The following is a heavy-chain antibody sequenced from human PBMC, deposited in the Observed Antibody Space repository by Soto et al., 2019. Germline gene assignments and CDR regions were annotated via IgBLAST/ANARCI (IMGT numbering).Heavy chain of an antibody. V-gene: IGHV3-33*01. J-gene: IGHJ4*02. CDR3: AIDLYYYDRRNPNRFDY. CDR1: GFTFSSYG. CDR2: IWYDGSNK. D-gene: IGHD3-22*01. Sequence: PGGSLRLSCAASGFTFSSYGMHWVRQAPGKGLEWVAVIWYDGSNKYYADSVKGRFTISRDNSKNTLYLQMNSLRAEDTAVYFCAIDLYYYDRRNPNRFDYWGQGTLVTVSS.